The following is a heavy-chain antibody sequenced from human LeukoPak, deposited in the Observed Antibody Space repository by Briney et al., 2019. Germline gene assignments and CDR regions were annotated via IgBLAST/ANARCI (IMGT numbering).Heavy chain of an antibody. J-gene: IGHJ4*02. CDR2: TYYSGNT. D-gene: IGHD1-26*01. CDR3: ARVGSGSFDY. V-gene: IGHV4-59*01. Sequence: TSETLSLTCTVSGGSISSYYWSWLRQAPGKGLEWIGYTYYSGNTNYNPSLKSRVTISIDTSKNQFSLKLISVTAADTAVYYCARVGSGSFDYWGQGTLVTVSS. CDR1: GGSISSYY.